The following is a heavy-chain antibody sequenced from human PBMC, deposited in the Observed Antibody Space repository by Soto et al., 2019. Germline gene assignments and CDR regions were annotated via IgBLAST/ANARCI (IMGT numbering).Heavy chain of an antibody. J-gene: IGHJ6*02. CDR2: IYYSGST. D-gene: IGHD3-10*01. V-gene: IGHV4-31*03. Sequence: QVQLQESGPGLVKPSQTLSLTCTVSGGSISSGGYYWSWIRPHPGKGLEWIGYIYYSGSTYYKPSLKSRVTISVDTSKNQFSLKLSSVTAADTSVYFFARGTVWYYGSGKGGMDVWGQGTTVTVSS. CDR3: ARGTVWYYGSGKGGMDV. CDR1: GGSISSGGYY.